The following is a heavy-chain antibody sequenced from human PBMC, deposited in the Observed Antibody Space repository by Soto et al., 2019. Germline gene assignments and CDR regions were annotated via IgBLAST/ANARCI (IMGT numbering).Heavy chain of an antibody. CDR2: IYYSGST. V-gene: IGHV4-39*01. D-gene: IGHD3-3*01. CDR3: AGQGLNVLRFLEWSPNWFDP. CDR1: GGSISSSSYY. J-gene: IGHJ5*02. Sequence: PSETLSLTCTVSGGSISSSSYYWGWIRQPPGKGLEWIGSIYYSGSTYYNPSLKSRVTISVDTSKNQFSLKLSSVTAADTAVYYCAGQGLNVLRFLEWSPNWFDPWGQGTLVTVSS.